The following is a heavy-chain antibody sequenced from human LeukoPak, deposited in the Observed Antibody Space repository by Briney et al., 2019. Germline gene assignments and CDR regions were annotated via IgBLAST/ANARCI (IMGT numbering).Heavy chain of an antibody. CDR1: GFTFSSFG. CDR3: AKDRGWCKTEYFQH. V-gene: IGHV3-33*06. D-gene: IGHD6-19*01. J-gene: IGHJ1*01. CDR2: IWYDGSNK. Sequence: GGSLRLSCAASGFTFSSFGMHWVRQAPGKGLEWVAVIWYDGSNKYYADSVKGRFTVSRDNSKNTLYLQINSLRAEDTAVYYCAKDRGWCKTEYFQHWGQGTLVTVSS.